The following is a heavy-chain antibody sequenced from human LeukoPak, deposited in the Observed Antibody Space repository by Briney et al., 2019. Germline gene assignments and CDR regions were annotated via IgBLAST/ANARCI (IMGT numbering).Heavy chain of an antibody. J-gene: IGHJ4*02. CDR2: INPSGGST. D-gene: IGHD3-10*01. CDR3: GRGSPYGSGSYYSPFDY. CDR1: GYTFTSYY. V-gene: IGHV1-46*01. Sequence: ASVKVSCKASGYTFTSYYMHWVRQAPGQGLEWMGIINPSGGSTSYAQKFQGRVTMTRDTSTSTVYMELSSLRSEDTAVYYCGRGSPYGSGSYYSPFDYWGQGTLVTVSS.